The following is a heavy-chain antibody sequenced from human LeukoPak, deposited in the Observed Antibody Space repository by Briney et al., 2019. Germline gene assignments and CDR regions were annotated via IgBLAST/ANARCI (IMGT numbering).Heavy chain of an antibody. CDR2: ISSSSSYI. D-gene: IGHD3-22*01. V-gene: IGHV3-21*01. CDR1: GMSFSSYS. Sequence: GGSLRLSCGASGMSFSSYSMNGGAQAPGQGLEWVSSISSSSSYIYYADSVKGRFTISRDNAKNSLYLKMNSLRAEDTAVYYCVRVGEYYDSSGYPKHITAFDIWGQGTMVTVSS. J-gene: IGHJ3*02. CDR3: VRVGEYYDSSGYPKHITAFDI.